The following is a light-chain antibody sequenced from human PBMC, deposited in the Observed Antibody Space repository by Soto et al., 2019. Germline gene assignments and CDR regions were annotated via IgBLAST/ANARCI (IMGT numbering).Light chain of an antibody. Sequence: EIVLTQSPGTVFLSPGERATLSCRASQSGYNNYITRYQQSPGQAPRVLIYGASTRATGTPYRFSGSGSGTNFTFTISRLEPEDSAVYYCQQYGNSVTFGGGTKVEMK. CDR1: QSGYNNY. J-gene: IGKJ4*01. CDR2: GAS. CDR3: QQYGNSVT. V-gene: IGKV3-20*01.